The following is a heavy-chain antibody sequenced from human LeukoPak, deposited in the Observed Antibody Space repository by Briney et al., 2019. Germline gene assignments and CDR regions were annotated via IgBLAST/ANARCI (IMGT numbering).Heavy chain of an antibody. Sequence: PSETLSLTCTVSGGSISSYYWSWIRQPPGKGLEWLGYIYYSGSTYYNPSLKSRVTISVDTSKNQFSLKLSSVTAADTAVYYCARVYSSSWYYFDYWGQGTLVTISS. CDR2: IYYSGST. D-gene: IGHD6-13*01. V-gene: IGHV4-59*12. J-gene: IGHJ4*02. CDR1: GGSISSYY. CDR3: ARVYSSSWYYFDY.